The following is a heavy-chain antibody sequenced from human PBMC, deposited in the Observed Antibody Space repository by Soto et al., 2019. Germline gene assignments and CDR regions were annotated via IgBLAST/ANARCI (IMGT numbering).Heavy chain of an antibody. J-gene: IGHJ4*02. CDR1: GGSISSGGYY. CDR2: IYYSGST. V-gene: IGHV4-31*03. D-gene: IGHD3-22*01. Sequence: QVQLQESGPGLVKPSQTLSLTCTVSGGSISSGGYYWSWIRQHPGKGLEWIGYIYYSGSTYYNPSLKRRVTISVDTSKNQFSLKLSSVTAAVTAVYYCGRGDLGTMIVVPDYWGQGTLVTVSS. CDR3: GRGDLGTMIVVPDY.